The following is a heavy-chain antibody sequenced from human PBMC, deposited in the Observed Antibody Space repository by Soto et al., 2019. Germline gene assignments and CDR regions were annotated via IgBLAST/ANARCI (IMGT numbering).Heavy chain of an antibody. Sequence: PGESLKISCKGSGYSFTSYWICWVRQMPGKGLEWMGIIYPGDSDTRYSPSFQGQVTISADKSISTAYLQWSSLKASDTAMYYCARLRGGGSSAQPYGMDVWGQGTTVTVSS. V-gene: IGHV5-51*01. D-gene: IGHD6-6*01. J-gene: IGHJ6*02. CDR2: IYPGDSDT. CDR3: ARLRGGGSSAQPYGMDV. CDR1: GYSFTSYW.